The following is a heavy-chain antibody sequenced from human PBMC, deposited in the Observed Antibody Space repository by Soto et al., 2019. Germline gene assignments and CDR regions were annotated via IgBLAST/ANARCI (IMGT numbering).Heavy chain of an antibody. CDR3: ARRGYYDFWSGYSTPGRYYYYYDGMDV. D-gene: IGHD3-3*01. CDR2: ISAYNGNT. V-gene: IGHV1-18*04. CDR1: GYTFTSYG. J-gene: IGHJ6*02. Sequence: ASVKVSCKASGYTFTSYGISWVRQAPGQGLEWMGWISAYNGNTNYAQKLQGRVTMTTDTSTSTAYMELRSLRSDDTAVYYCARRGYYDFWSGYSTPGRYYYYYDGMDVWGQGTTVTVSS.